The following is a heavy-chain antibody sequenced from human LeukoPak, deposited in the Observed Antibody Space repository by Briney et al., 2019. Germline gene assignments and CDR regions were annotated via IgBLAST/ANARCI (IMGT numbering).Heavy chain of an antibody. Sequence: GGSLRLSCAASGFTFSTYAMGWVRRAPGKGLEWVSLISATGSNTYYTDSVKGRFTISRDNSRNTLYLQMNSLRAEDTAVYYCAKSLRGYYDSLDYWGQGTLVTVSS. CDR2: ISATGSNT. D-gene: IGHD3-22*01. V-gene: IGHV3-23*01. CDR1: GFTFSTYA. CDR3: AKSLRGYYDSLDY. J-gene: IGHJ4*02.